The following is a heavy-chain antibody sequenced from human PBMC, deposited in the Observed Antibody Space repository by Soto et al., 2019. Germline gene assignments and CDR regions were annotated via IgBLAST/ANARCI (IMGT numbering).Heavy chain of an antibody. J-gene: IGHJ5*02. CDR2: IYHSGST. V-gene: IGHV4-30-2*01. CDR3: ARDPLEGNWFDP. CDR1: GGSISSGGYS. Sequence: QLQLQESGSGLVRPSQTLSLTCAVSGGSISSGGYSWNWIRQPPGKGLEWIGYIYHSGSTLYNPSLKSRVXTXVXXSKNQFSLKLSSVTAADTAVYYCARDPLEGNWFDPWGQGTLVTVSS.